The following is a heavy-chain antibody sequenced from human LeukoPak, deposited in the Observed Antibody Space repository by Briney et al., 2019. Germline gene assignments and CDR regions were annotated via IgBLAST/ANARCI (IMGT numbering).Heavy chain of an antibody. Sequence: GGSLRPSCAASGFTFSSHWMSWVRQAPGKGLEWVANIKQGGSEQYYVDSVKGRFTISRDNAKNSLYLQMNSLRAEDTAIYYCAREFSGLIDYWGQGTLVTVSS. D-gene: IGHD5-12*01. CDR3: AREFSGLIDY. CDR1: GFTFSSHW. V-gene: IGHV3-7*01. CDR2: IKQGGSEQ. J-gene: IGHJ4*02.